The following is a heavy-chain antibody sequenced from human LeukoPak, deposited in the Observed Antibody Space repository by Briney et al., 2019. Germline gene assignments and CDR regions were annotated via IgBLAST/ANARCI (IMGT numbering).Heavy chain of an antibody. V-gene: IGHV3-21*01. Sequence: GGSLRLSCAASGFTFSSYSMNWVRQAPGKGLEWVSSISSSSSYIYYAESVKGRFTISRDNAKNSLYLQMNSLRAEDTAVYYCARVNRGDAFDIWGQGTLVTVSS. J-gene: IGHJ3*02. CDR3: ARVNRGDAFDI. CDR2: ISSSSSYI. D-gene: IGHD3-16*02. CDR1: GFTFSSYS.